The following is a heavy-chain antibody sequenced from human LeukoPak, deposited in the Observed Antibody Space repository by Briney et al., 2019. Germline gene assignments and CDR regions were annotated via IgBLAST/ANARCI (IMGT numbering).Heavy chain of an antibody. D-gene: IGHD6-6*01. CDR3: ARALYSSSSGGFDY. CDR1: GFTFSSHS. J-gene: IGHJ4*02. V-gene: IGHV3-21*01. CDR2: ISSSSSYI. Sequence: GGSLRLSCAASGFTFSSHSMNWVRQAPGKGLEWVSSISSSSSYIYYADSVKGRFTISRDNAKNSLYVQMNSLRAEDTAVYYCARALYSSSSGGFDYWGQGTLVTVSS.